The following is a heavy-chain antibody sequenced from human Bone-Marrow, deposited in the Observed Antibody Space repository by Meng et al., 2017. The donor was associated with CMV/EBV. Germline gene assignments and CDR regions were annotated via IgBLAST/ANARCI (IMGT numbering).Heavy chain of an antibody. Sequence: ASVKVSCKASGYTFTSYGISWVRQAPGQGLEWMGWISAYNGNTNYAQKLQGRVTMTTDTSTSTAYMELRSLRSDDTAVYSCARDRFPGQSGSYPLGYWGQGTLVTVSS. V-gene: IGHV1-18*01. J-gene: IGHJ4*02. CDR2: ISAYNGNT. CDR1: GYTFTSYG. CDR3: ARDRFPGQSGSYPLGY. D-gene: IGHD1-26*01.